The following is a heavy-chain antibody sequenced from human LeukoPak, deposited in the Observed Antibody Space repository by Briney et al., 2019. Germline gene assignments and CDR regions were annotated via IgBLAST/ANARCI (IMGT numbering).Heavy chain of an antibody. CDR2: ISSSGSTM. CDR1: GFTFSNAW. V-gene: IGHV3-11*01. CDR3: ARIREVIGTDWFDP. D-gene: IGHD5-24*01. Sequence: PGGSLRLSCAASGFTFSNAWMSWIRQAPGKGLEWISYISSSGSTMYYADSVKGRFTISRDNAKNSLYLQMNSLRADDTAVYYCARIREVIGTDWFDPWGQGTLVTVSS. J-gene: IGHJ5*02.